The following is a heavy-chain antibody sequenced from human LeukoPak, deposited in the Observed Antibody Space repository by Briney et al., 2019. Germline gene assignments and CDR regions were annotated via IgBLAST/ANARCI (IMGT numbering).Heavy chain of an antibody. CDR1: GFTFSSYG. CDR2: ILSDGSKE. V-gene: IGHV3-33*01. J-gene: IGHJ5*02. D-gene: IGHD6-13*01. CDR3: ARDGLSSSWYAGDNNWFDP. Sequence: AGGSLRLSCAASGFTFSSYGMHWVRQAPGKGLEWVAVILSDGSKEFYTDSVKGRFTISRDNAKNSLYLQMNSLRAGDTAVYYCARDGLSSSWYAGDNNWFDPWGQGTLVTVSS.